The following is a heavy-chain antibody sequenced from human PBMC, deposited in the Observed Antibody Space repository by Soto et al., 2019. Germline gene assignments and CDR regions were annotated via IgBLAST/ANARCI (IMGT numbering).Heavy chain of an antibody. CDR3: ARGSWPYDYCGMDV. Sequence: SETLSLSCPVSGGSISGSYWSWIRQPPGKGLEWIGYIYYSGSTNYKPSLKSRVTISVDTSKNQFSLKLRSVTAADTAVYYCARGSWPYDYCGMDVWGQGTRDTVSS. V-gene: IGHV4-59*01. D-gene: IGHD6-13*01. J-gene: IGHJ6*02. CDR2: IYYSGST. CDR1: GGSISGSY.